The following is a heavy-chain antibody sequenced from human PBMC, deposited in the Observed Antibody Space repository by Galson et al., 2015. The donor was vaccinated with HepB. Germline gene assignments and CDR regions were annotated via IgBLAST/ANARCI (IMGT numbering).Heavy chain of an antibody. CDR3: ARDFPAAIFGVVTLSGFDY. D-gene: IGHD3-3*01. J-gene: IGHJ4*02. V-gene: IGHV3-30-3*01. Sequence: SLRLSCAASGFTFSSYAMHWVRQAPGKGLEWVAVISYDGSNKYYADSVKGRFTISRDNSKNTLYLQMNSLRAEDTAVYYCARDFPAAIFGVVTLSGFDYWGQGTLDTVSS. CDR2: ISYDGSNK. CDR1: GFTFSSYA.